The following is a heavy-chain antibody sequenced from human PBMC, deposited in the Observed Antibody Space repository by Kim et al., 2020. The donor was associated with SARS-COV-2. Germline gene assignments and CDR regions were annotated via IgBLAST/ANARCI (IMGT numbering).Heavy chain of an antibody. Sequence: TCHAVSGRARSTMSRDNTENTLYLQMTSLRAEDTAVYYCAKAHHWGCYFGYWGQGTLVTVSS. D-gene: IGHD3-16*01. CDR2: T. J-gene: IGHJ4*02. CDR3: AKAHHWGCYFGY. V-gene: IGHV3-23*01.